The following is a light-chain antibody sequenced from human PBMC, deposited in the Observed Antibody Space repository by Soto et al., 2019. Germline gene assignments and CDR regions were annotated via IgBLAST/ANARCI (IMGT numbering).Light chain of an antibody. CDR1: QSLMHSDGNTY. V-gene: IGKV2-30*02. J-gene: IGKJ1*01. Sequence: DVVMTQSPLSLPVTLGQPASISCRSSQSLMHSDGNTYLHWFQQRPGQSPRRLINNVSNRDSGVXDXXSCSGSGSDFTLKISRVEAEDVGLFYCMQGTHWPLTFGQGTKVEIK. CDR3: MQGTHWPLT. CDR2: NVS.